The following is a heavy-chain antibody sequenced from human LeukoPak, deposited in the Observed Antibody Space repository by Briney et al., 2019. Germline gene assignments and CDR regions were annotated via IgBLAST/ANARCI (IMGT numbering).Heavy chain of an antibody. Sequence: SETLSLTCTVSRGSITSAGYYWSWLRQHPGKGLEWIGHIYYIGSTHYNASLQSRVKISVDTSKNQFSLRLSSVTAADTAVYYRASSGEMLTIHRYYYYYMDVWGKGTTVTVSS. CDR3: ASSGEMLTIHRYYYYYMDV. CDR1: RGSITSAGYY. D-gene: IGHD5-24*01. CDR2: IYYIGST. V-gene: IGHV4-31*03. J-gene: IGHJ6*03.